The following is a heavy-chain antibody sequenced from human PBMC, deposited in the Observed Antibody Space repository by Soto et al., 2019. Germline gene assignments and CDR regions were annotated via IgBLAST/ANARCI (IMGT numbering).Heavy chain of an antibody. CDR1: GFTFSDYY. CDR3: AKRSSSSTFDY. CDR2: ISSSGSTI. D-gene: IGHD6-6*01. Sequence: GVLRLSCAASGFTFSDYYMSWIRQAPGKGLEWVSYISSSGSTIYYADSVKGRFTISRDNSKNTLYLQMNSLRAEDTAVCYCAKRSSSSTFDYWGQGTLVTVSS. V-gene: IGHV3-11*01. J-gene: IGHJ4*02.